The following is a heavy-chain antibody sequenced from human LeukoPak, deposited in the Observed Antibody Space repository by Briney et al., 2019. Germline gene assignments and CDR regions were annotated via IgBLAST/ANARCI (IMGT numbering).Heavy chain of an antibody. D-gene: IGHD3-22*01. CDR1: GYTFTSYD. CDR2: MKPNSGNT. J-gene: IGHJ3*02. Sequence: ASVKVSCKASGYTFTSYDINWVRQATGQGLEWMGWMKPNSGNTGYAQKFQGRVTMTRNTSINTAYMELSSLRSEDTAVYYCATDRDSSGYYPDAFDIWGQGTMITVSS. V-gene: IGHV1-8*01. CDR3: ATDRDSSGYYPDAFDI.